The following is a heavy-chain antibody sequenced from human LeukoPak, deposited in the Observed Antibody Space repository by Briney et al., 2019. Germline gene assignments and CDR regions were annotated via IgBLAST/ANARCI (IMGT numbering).Heavy chain of an antibody. CDR1: GGSISSGGYS. D-gene: IGHD2-2*01. J-gene: IGHJ4*02. Sequence: SQTLPLTCAVSGGSISSGGYSWSWIRQPPGKGLEWIGYIYHSGSTYYNPSLKSRVTISVDRSKNQFSLKLSSVTAADTAVYYCARVVPAAIFDYWGQGTLVTVSS. CDR2: IYHSGST. CDR3: ARVVPAAIFDY. V-gene: IGHV4-30-2*01.